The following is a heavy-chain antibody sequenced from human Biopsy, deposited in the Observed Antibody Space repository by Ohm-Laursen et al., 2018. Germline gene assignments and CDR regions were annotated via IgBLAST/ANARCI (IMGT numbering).Heavy chain of an antibody. J-gene: IGHJ3*02. Sequence: SETLSLTCSVSGGSMTGYDWSWIRLAPGKGLEWIDYIYYSGGTKYNPSLASRVTFSVDMSKSQFSLKLYSVTAADTAVYYCARVEAGTYDALDIWGQGTLVAVSA. CDR2: IYYSGGT. V-gene: IGHV4-59*01. CDR1: GGSMTGYD. CDR3: ARVEAGTYDALDI. D-gene: IGHD1-26*01.